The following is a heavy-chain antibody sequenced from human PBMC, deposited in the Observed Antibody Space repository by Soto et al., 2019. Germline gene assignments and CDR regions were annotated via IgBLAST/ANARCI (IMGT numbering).Heavy chain of an antibody. CDR1: GFTFSSYA. J-gene: IGHJ4*02. D-gene: IGHD3-10*01. V-gene: IGHV3-23*01. CDR3: AKDQAPYYYGSGNQIDY. Sequence: GGSLRLSCAASGFTFSSYAMSWVRQAPAKGLEWVSAISGSGVSTSHADSVKGRFTISRDNSKNTLYLQMDSLRAEDTAVYFCAKDQAPYYYGSGNQIDYWGQGTLVTVSS. CDR2: ISGSGVST.